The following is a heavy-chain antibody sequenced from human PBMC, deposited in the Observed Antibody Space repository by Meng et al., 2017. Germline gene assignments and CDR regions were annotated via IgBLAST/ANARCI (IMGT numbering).Heavy chain of an antibody. Sequence: LSLTCAASGFTFSSYGMHWVRQAPGKGLEWVAVIWYDGSNKYYADSVKGRFTISRDNSKNTLYLQMNSLRAEDTAVYYCARDCRWFDYCGQGTLVTVSS. CDR2: IWYDGSNK. V-gene: IGHV3-33*01. J-gene: IGHJ4*02. CDR3: ARDCRWFDY. CDR1: GFTFSSYG. D-gene: IGHD4-23*01.